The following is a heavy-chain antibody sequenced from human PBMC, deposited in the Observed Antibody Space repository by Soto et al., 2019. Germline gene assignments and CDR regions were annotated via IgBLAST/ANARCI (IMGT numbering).Heavy chain of an antibody. CDR2: VFYTGVS. CDR1: GGSINNYY. Sequence: QVQLQESGPGLVKPSETLSLSCSVSGGSINNYYWTWIRQPPGKALEWIGYVFYTGVSNYNPSLNSRVTISVDTSKTLCSRKLSSVTTADTAVYYCARGRDYDILAGYPFYFDFWGQGTLVTVSS. V-gene: IGHV4-59*01. J-gene: IGHJ4*02. CDR3: ARGRDYDILAGYPFYFDF. D-gene: IGHD3-9*01.